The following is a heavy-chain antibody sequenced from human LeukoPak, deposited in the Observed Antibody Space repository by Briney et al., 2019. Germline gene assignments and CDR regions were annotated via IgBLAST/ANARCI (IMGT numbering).Heavy chain of an antibody. CDR1: GFTFSNYV. V-gene: IGHV3-23*01. D-gene: IGHD3-9*01. Sequence: GASLRLSCAASGFTFSNYVMSWVRQAPGKGLEWVSAITGGGSGIYYADSMKSRFTISRDNSKNTLYLQINSLRAEDTAVYYCAKWGDYDVLTGYYVSDYWGQGTLVTVSS. J-gene: IGHJ4*02. CDR2: ITGGGSGI. CDR3: AKWGDYDVLTGYYVSDY.